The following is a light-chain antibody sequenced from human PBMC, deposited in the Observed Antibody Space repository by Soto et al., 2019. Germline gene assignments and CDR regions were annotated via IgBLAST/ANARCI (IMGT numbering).Light chain of an antibody. CDR3: QQYGSSPST. Sequence: EIVLTQSPATLSLSPGERATLSCGASPRVSSRLAWYQQRPGQAPRLLMYGASSRAIGIPDRFSGSGSGTDFTLTISRLEPEDFAVYYCQQYGSSPSTFGQGTKVDIK. CDR1: PRVSSR. CDR2: GAS. J-gene: IGKJ1*01. V-gene: IGKV3-20*01.